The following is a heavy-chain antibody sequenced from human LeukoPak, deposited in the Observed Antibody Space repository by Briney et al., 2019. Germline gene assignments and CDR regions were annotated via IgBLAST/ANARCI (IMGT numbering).Heavy chain of an antibody. J-gene: IGHJ4*02. D-gene: IGHD7-27*01. V-gene: IGHV3-23*01. CDR2: STGDDGRT. CDR3: AKARKLGGSL. CDR1: GFSFRNSV. Sequence: PGGSLRLSCVASGFSFRNSVMTWVRQAPGKGLEWVSSSTGDDGRTYYADSVKGRFTISGDNSKNTLYLQMNSLRVEDTAVYYCAKARKLGGSLWGQGTLVTVSS.